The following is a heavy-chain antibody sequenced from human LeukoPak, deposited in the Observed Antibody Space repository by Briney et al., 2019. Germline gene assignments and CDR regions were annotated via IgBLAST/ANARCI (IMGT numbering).Heavy chain of an antibody. V-gene: IGHV7-4-1*02. Sequence: ASVKVPCKASGYTFTSYAMNWVRQAPGQGLEWMGWINTNTGNPTYAQGFTGRFVFSLDTSVSTAYLQISSLKAEDTAVYYCARDMYYYDSSGYFTGPRVDYWGQGTLVTVSS. D-gene: IGHD3-22*01. CDR2: INTNTGNP. CDR3: ARDMYYYDSSGYFTGPRVDY. J-gene: IGHJ4*02. CDR1: GYTFTSYA.